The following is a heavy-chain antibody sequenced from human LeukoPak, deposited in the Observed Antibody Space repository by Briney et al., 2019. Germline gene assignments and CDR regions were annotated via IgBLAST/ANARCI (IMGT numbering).Heavy chain of an antibody. CDR3: ARTMNFSPQYYFDY. CDR2: ISISGIT. Sequence: SETLSLTCTVSGGSIRNYYWSWIRQPVGKGLEWIGRISISGITNYNPSLESRVTMSLDTSKNQFSLKLSSVTAADTAVYYCARTMNFSPQYYFDYWGQGTLVTVSS. CDR1: GGSIRNYY. D-gene: IGHD3-22*01. V-gene: IGHV4-4*07. J-gene: IGHJ4*02.